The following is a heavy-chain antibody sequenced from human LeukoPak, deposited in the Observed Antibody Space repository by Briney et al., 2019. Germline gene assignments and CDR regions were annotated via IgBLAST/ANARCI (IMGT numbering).Heavy chain of an antibody. Sequence: GASVKVSCKASDYTFTNFGISWVRQAPGQGLEWMGWITGYSGNTNFAQKFQGRFTMRTDTSTSAAYMELRSLRSDDTAVYYCALFYYDRTGDQNYYFHYWGQGTLVTVSS. CDR3: ALFYYDRTGDQNYYFHY. J-gene: IGHJ4*02. V-gene: IGHV1-18*01. CDR2: ITGYSGNT. D-gene: IGHD3-22*01. CDR1: DYTFTNFG.